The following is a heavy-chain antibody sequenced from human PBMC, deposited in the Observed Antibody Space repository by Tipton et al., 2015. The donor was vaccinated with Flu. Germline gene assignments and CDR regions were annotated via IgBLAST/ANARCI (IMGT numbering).Heavy chain of an antibody. D-gene: IGHD3-3*01. CDR3: ARVDFWSGIKPSAPDY. CDR1: GFTFSSYE. V-gene: IGHV3-48*03. J-gene: IGHJ4*02. CDR2: ISSSGSTI. Sequence: SLRLSCAASGFTFSSYEMNWVRQAPGKGLEWVSYISSSGSTIYYADSVKGRFTISRDNAKNSLYLQMNSLRAEDTAVYYCARVDFWSGIKPSAPDYWGQGTLVTVSS.